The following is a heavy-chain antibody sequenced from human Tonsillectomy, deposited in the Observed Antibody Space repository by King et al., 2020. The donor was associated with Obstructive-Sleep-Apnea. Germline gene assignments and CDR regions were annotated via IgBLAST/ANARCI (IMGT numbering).Heavy chain of an antibody. CDR2: ISYSGST. CDR3: ARSLDSSGYYYTNY. D-gene: IGHD3-22*01. J-gene: IGHJ4*02. Sequence: VQLQESGPGLVKPSETLSLTCTVSGGSISSYYWSWIRQPPGKGLEWVWYISYSGSTNYNPSLKSRVTISVDTSKNQFSLKLSAVTAADTAVYYCARSLDSSGYYYTNYWGQGTLVTVSS. CDR1: GGSISSYY. V-gene: IGHV4-59*08.